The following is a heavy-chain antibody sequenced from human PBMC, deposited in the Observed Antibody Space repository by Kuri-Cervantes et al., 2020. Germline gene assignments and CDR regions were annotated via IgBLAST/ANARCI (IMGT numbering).Heavy chain of an antibody. V-gene: IGHV3-30*18. Sequence: GESLKISCAASGFTFSHHGMHWVRQAPGKGLEWVAVISYDANYKSYTDSVKGRFTISRDNAKNSLYLQMNSLRAEDTALYYCAKADGGYVNYFDYWGQGTLVTVSS. CDR2: ISYDANYK. CDR1: GFTFSHHG. CDR3: AKADGGYVNYFDY. J-gene: IGHJ4*02. D-gene: IGHD5-12*01.